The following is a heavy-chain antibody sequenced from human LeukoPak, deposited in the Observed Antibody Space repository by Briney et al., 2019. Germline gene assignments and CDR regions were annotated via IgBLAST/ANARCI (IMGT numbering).Heavy chain of an antibody. D-gene: IGHD6-13*01. J-gene: IGHJ6*03. CDR1: GFTFSSYG. Sequence: GRSLRLSCVASGFTFSSYGMHWVRQAPGKGLEWVAVIWYDGSNKYYADSVKGRFTISRDNSKNTLYLQMNSLRAEDTAVYYCARDGGIAAAKDYYYYMDVWGKGTTVTVSS. CDR3: ARDGGIAAAKDYYYYMDV. CDR2: IWYDGSNK. V-gene: IGHV3-33*01.